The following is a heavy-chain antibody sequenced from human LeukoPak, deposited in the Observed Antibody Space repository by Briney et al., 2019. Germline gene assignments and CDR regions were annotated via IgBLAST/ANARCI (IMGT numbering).Heavy chain of an antibody. CDR2: IKQDGSEK. CDR1: GFTFSSYW. CDR3: ARRHCSSTSCYGYYYYGMDV. Sequence: PGGSLRLSCAASGFTFSSYWMSWVRRAPGKGLEWVANIKQDGSEKYYVDSVKGRFTISRDNAKNSLYLQMNSLRAEDTAVYYCARRHCSSTSCYGYYYYGMDVWGQGTTVTVSS. D-gene: IGHD2-2*01. J-gene: IGHJ6*02. V-gene: IGHV3-7*03.